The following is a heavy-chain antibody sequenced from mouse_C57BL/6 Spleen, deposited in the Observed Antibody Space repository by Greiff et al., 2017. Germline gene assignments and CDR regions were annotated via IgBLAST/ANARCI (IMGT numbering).Heavy chain of an antibody. CDR3: ARGSAPHWYFDV. V-gene: IGHV14-2*01. CDR1: GFNIKGYY. CDR2: IDPEDGET. J-gene: IGHJ1*03. Sequence: VQLKESGAELVKPGASVKLSCTASGFNIKGYYMHWVKQRTEQGLEWIGRIDPEDGETKYAPKFQGKATITADTSSNTAYLQLSSLTSEDTAVYYCARGSAPHWYFDVWGTGTTVTVSS. D-gene: IGHD1-1*01.